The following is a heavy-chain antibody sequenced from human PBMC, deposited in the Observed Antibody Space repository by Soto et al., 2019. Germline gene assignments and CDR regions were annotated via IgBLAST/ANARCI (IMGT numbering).Heavy chain of an antibody. V-gene: IGHV4-39*01. Sequence: QLQLQESGPGLVKPSETLSLTCTVSGTSISSSAYYWGWIRQPPGKGLEGIGSMYYSGSTYYNPSLESRVTISVDTSNNKFSLKLSSVTAADTAVYYSAGTYYYDSGGYPFWGQRTLVTVSS. CDR1: GTSISSSAYY. CDR3: AGTYYYDSGGYPF. J-gene: IGHJ4*02. D-gene: IGHD3-22*01. CDR2: MYYSGST.